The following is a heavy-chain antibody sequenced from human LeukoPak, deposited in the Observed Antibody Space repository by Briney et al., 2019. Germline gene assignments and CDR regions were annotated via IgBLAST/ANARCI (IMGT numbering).Heavy chain of an antibody. D-gene: IGHD6-19*01. CDR1: GYTFTSYD. CDR3: FGLPGIAVAGDY. J-gene: IGHJ4*02. CDR2: MNPNSGNT. Sequence: ASVKVSCKASGYTFTSYDINWVRQATGQGLEWMGWMNPNSGNTGYAQKFQGRVTMTRNTSISTAYMELSSLRSKDTAVYYCFGLPGIAVAGDYWGQGTLVTVLS. V-gene: IGHV1-8*01.